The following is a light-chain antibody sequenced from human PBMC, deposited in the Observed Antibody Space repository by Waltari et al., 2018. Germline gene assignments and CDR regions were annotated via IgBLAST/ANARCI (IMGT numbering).Light chain of an antibody. V-gene: IGKV3-11*01. Sequence: EIVLTQSPATLSLSPGERATLSCRARQSVSSYLAWYQQKPGQAPRLLIDDASNRATGIPARFSGSGSGTDCTLTISSLEPEDFAVYYCQQRSNWPPALTFGGGTKVEIK. J-gene: IGKJ4*01. CDR1: QSVSSY. CDR2: DAS. CDR3: QQRSNWPPALT.